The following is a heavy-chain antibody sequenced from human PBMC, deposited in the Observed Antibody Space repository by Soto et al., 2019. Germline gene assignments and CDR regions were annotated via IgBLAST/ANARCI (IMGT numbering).Heavy chain of an antibody. CDR3: ARGTCSGGGCYSFHFEY. CDR1: GYTFTSYA. CDR2: INTGKDNT. J-gene: IGHJ4*02. Sequence: QVQLVQSGAEVKKPGASVKVSCKASGYTFTSYAMHWVRQAPGQRLEWMGWINTGKDNTEYSQKFQGRVTITRDTSASTAYRERSSLRSEDTAVYYCARGTCSGGGCYSFHFEYWGQGTLVTVSS. D-gene: IGHD2-15*01. V-gene: IGHV1-3*04.